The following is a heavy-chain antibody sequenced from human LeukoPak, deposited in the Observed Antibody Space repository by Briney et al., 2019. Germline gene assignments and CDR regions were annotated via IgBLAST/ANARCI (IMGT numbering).Heavy chain of an antibody. CDR3: ASNSVPAAYYYYYMDV. V-gene: IGHV1-18*01. D-gene: IGHD2-2*01. CDR1: GYTFTSYV. CDR2: ISAYNGNT. J-gene: IGHJ6*03. Sequence: ASVKVPCKTSGYTFTSYVINWVRQAPGQGLEWMRWISAYNGNTNYAQKFQGRVTMTRDTSISTAYMELSRLRSDDTAVYYCASNSVPAAYYYYYMDVWGKGTTVTVSS.